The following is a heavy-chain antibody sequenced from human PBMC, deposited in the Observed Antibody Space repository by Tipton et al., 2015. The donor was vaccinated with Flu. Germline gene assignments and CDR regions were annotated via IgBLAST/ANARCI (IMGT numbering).Heavy chain of an antibody. CDR3: ARDPSLGMPEYFDS. CDR2: IHRSGSF. J-gene: IGHJ4*02. V-gene: IGHV4-38-2*02. D-gene: IGHD2-2*01. CDR1: GDSISSRYY. Sequence: TLSLTCTVSGDSISSRYYWAWIRQPPGKGLEWIGNIHRSGSFKYNPSLKSRVTISVDTSKNQFSLKVSSVTAADTAVYFCARDPSLGMPEYFDSWGQGILVTVSS.